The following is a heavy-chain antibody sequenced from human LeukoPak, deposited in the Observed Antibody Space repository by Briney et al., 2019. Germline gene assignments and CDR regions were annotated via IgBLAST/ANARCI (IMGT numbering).Heavy chain of an antibody. V-gene: IGHV4-38-2*01. CDR3: GRYCTSYTCILRVFDY. Sequence: SETLSLTCSVSGYSFTSGHYWGWIRQPPGKGLEWIAKIYHTGSAHYKPSLKSRVTISVDTSKNQFSLKLSSVTAADTAVYYCGRYCTSYTCILRVFDYWGQGALVTVSS. CDR1: GYSFTSGHY. J-gene: IGHJ4*02. D-gene: IGHD2-8*01. CDR2: IYHTGSA.